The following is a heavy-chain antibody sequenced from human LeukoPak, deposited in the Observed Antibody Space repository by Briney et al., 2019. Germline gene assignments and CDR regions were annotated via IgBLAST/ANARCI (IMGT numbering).Heavy chain of an antibody. V-gene: IGHV4-59*12. CDR2: IYYSGST. D-gene: IGHD2-8*01. J-gene: IGHJ4*02. Sequence: SETLSLTCTVSGGSISSYYWSWIRQPPGKGLEWIGYIYYSGSTYYNPSLKSRVTISVDRSKNQFSLKLSSVTAADTAVYYCAKVTYCTNGVCPIDYWGQGTLVTVSS. CDR3: AKVTYCTNGVCPIDY. CDR1: GGSISSYY.